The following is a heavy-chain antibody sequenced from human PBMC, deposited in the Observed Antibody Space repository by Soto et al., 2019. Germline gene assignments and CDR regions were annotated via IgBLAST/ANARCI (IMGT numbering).Heavy chain of an antibody. V-gene: IGHV1-2*04. CDR2: INPNSGGT. CDR3: ARARDYGDTGGYYYYGMDV. Sequence: ASVKVSCKASGYTFTGYYMHWLRQPTGQGLEWMGWINPNSGGTNYAQKFQGWVIMTRDTSISTAYMERSRRRYDDTAVNYCARARDYGDTGGYYYYGMDVWGQGATVTVSS. CDR1: GYTFTGYY. D-gene: IGHD4-17*01. J-gene: IGHJ6*02.